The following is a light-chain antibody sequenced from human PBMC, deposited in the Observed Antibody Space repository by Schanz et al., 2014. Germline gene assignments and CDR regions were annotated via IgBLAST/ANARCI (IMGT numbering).Light chain of an antibody. CDR1: SSDVGGYNY. CDR3: SSYTSSSTSWV. V-gene: IGLV2-14*03. Sequence: QSALTQPASVSGSPGQSITISCTGTSSDVGGYNYVSWYQQHSGEVPKLMIYDVSSRPSGVSNRFSGSKSGNTASLTISGLQAEDEADYYCSSYTSSSTSWVFGGGTKVTVL. J-gene: IGLJ3*02. CDR2: DVS.